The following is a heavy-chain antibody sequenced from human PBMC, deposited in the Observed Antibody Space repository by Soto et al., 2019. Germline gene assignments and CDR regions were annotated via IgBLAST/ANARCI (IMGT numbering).Heavy chain of an antibody. CDR2: ISGSGGST. Sequence: EVQLLESGGGLVQPGGSLRLSCAASGFTFSSYAMSWVRQAPGKGLEWVSAISGSGGSTYYADSVKGRFTISRDNSKNTLYLQMNSLRAEDTAVYYCAKGYCGGDCYRTECYYYGMDVWGPGTTVTVSS. V-gene: IGHV3-23*01. J-gene: IGHJ6*02. CDR1: GFTFSSYA. D-gene: IGHD2-21*02. CDR3: AKGYCGGDCYRTECYYYGMDV.